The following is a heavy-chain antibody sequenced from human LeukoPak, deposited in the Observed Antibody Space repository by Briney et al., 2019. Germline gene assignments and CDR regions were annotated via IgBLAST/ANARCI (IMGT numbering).Heavy chain of an antibody. CDR3: ARSSGYSSSWYLDAFDI. CDR2: FDPEDGET. Sequence: ASVKVSCKVSGYTLTGLSMHWVRQAPGKGLEWMGGFDPEDGETIYAQKFQGRVTMTEDTSTDTAYMELSSLRSEDTAVYYCARSSGYSSSWYLDAFDIWGQGTMVTVSS. J-gene: IGHJ3*02. D-gene: IGHD6-13*01. V-gene: IGHV1-24*01. CDR1: GYTLTGLS.